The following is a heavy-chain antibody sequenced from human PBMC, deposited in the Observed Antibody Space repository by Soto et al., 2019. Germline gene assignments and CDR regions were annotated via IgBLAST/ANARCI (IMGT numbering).Heavy chain of an antibody. CDR3: ARERGSSWDPLEPLYYYYGMDV. V-gene: IGHV1-69*13. J-gene: IGHJ6*02. CDR2: IIPIFGTA. CDR1: GGTFSSYA. D-gene: IGHD6-13*01. Sequence: GASVKVSCKASGGTFSSYAISWVRQAPGQGLEWMGGIIPIFGTANYAQKFQGRVTITADESTSTAYMELSSLRSEDTAVYYCARERGSSWDPLEPLYYYYGMDVWGQGTTVTVSS.